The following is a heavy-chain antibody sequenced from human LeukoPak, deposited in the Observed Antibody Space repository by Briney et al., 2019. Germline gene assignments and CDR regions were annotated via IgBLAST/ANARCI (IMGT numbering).Heavy chain of an antibody. CDR3: ARLDTYYYDSSGYIL. Sequence: PGGSLRLSCAASGFTFSSYWMSWVRQAPGKGLEWVANIKQDGSEKYYADSVKGRFTISRDNAKNSLYLQMNSLRAEDTAVYYCARLDTYYYDSSGYILWGQGTLVTVSS. CDR1: GFTFSSYW. CDR2: IKQDGSEK. D-gene: IGHD3-22*01. V-gene: IGHV3-7*01. J-gene: IGHJ4*02.